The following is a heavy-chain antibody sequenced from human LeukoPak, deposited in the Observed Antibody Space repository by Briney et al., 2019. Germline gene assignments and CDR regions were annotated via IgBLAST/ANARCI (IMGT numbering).Heavy chain of an antibody. J-gene: IGHJ3*02. CDR3: ARVHANPTIFDAFDI. Sequence: SETLSLTCAVSGYSISSGYYWGWIRQPPGKGLEWIGSIYHSGSTYYNPSLKSRVTISVDTSKNQFSLKLSSVTAADTAVYYCARVHANPTIFDAFDIWGQGTMVTVSS. CDR2: IYHSGST. CDR1: GYSISSGYY. D-gene: IGHD5-24*01. V-gene: IGHV4-38-2*01.